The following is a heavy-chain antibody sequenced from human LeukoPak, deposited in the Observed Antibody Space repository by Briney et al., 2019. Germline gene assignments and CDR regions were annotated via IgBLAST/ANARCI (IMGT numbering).Heavy chain of an antibody. CDR1: EYTFTSYY. Sequence: ASVKVSCKASEYTFTSYYMHWVRQAPGQGLEWMGIINPSGGSTSYAQKFQGRVTMTRDTSTSTVYMELSSLRSEDTAVYYCARIAYCGGDCYLNSLDYWGQGTLVTVSS. D-gene: IGHD2-21*01. V-gene: IGHV1-46*03. J-gene: IGHJ4*02. CDR3: ARIAYCGGDCYLNSLDY. CDR2: INPSGGST.